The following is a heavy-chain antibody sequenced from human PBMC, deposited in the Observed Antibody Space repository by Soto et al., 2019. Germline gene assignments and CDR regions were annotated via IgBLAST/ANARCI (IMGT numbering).Heavy chain of an antibody. D-gene: IGHD3-16*02. CDR2: ISGRGSDM. CDR1: GFTFSLCS. CDR3: ARDLPMSNTSASYRGIVDS. J-gene: IGHJ4*02. V-gene: IGHV3-21*06. Sequence: EVQLVESGGGLVKPGGSLRLSCAASGFTFSLCSIHWVRQAPGKGLEWVSSISGRGSDMYYADSVKGRFSISRDNAKNSLYLQMNSLRAEDTAVDFCARDLPMSNTSASYRGIVDSWGQGTLVTVTS.